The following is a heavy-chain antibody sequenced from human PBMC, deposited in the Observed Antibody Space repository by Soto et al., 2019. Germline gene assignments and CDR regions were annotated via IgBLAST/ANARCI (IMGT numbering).Heavy chain of an antibody. D-gene: IGHD7-27*01. V-gene: IGHV1-3*01. Sequence: GASVKVSCKASGYTFTSYAMHWVRQAPGQRLEWMGWINAGNGNTKYSQKFQGRVTITRDTSASTAYMELSSLKSEDTAVYYCATSVGIAPTGEDGMEVWGQGTSVTVSS. CDR2: INAGNGNT. J-gene: IGHJ6*02. CDR3: ATSVGIAPTGEDGMEV. CDR1: GYTFTSYA.